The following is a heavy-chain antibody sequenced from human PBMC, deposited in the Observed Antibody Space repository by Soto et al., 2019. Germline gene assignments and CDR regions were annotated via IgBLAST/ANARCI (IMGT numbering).Heavy chain of an antibody. CDR2: ISRAGGTK. J-gene: IGHJ4*02. CDR3: TGEGASGY. V-gene: IGHV3-30*03. D-gene: IGHD2-8*02. Sequence: QVPLVESGGVVVQPGRSLRLSCAVSGFTVSTYGMHWVLQAPGKGLEWVAVISRAGGTKYYADPVKGRFTNSRDNSRNKLFLEMNSRRGDEMAVYYCTGEGASGYWGQGTLGNGSS. CDR1: GFTVSTYG.